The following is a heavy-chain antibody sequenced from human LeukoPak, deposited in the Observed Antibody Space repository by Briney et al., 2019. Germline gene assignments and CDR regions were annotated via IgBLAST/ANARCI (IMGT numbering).Heavy chain of an antibody. CDR3: ARNIPVSPKQAFDI. CDR2: IYTSGST. V-gene: IGHV4-4*07. CDR1: GGSISSYY. D-gene: IGHD2-21*01. J-gene: IGHJ3*02. Sequence: PSETLSLTCTVSGGSISSYYWSWIRQPAGKGLEWIGRIYTSGSTNYNPSLKSRVTMSVDTSKNQFSLKLSSVTAADTAVYYCARNIPVSPKQAFDIWGQGTMVTVSS.